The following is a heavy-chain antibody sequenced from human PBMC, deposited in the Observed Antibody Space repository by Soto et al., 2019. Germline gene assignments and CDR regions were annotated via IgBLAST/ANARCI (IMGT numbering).Heavy chain of an antibody. V-gene: IGHV1-69*12. D-gene: IGHD5-12*01. CDR3: VRVVAIPGYPDH. J-gene: IGHJ4*02. CDR2: IVPIVGTT. CDR1: GGTFSSYA. Sequence: QVQLVQSGAEVRRPASSVKVSCKTSGGTFSSYAISWVRQAPGQGLEWMGGIVPIVGTTTYAQKFQGRVTITADEATSTAYMQLSRLRSDDTAVYYCVRVVAIPGYPDHWGQGTLVTVSS.